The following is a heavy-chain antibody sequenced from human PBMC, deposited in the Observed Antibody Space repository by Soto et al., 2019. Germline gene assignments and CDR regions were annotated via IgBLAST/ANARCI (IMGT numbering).Heavy chain of an antibody. CDR1: WYKCTSYG. J-gene: IGHJ6*02. D-gene: IGHD2-2*01. CDR2: IYPGDSDT. Sequence: PVQSLKICKRGSWYKCTSYGGRWVSQIPGKGLEWMGIIYPGDSDTRYSPSFQGQVTISADKSISTAYLQWSSLKASDTAMYYCARVSCSSTSCYAGIPWMDYYYGMDVWGQGTTVTVSS. V-gene: IGHV5-51*01. CDR3: ARVSCSSTSCYAGIPWMDYYYGMDV.